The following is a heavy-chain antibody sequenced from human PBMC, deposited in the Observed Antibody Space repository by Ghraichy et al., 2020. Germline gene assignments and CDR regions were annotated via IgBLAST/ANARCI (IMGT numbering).Heavy chain of an antibody. V-gene: IGHV4-31*03. Sequence: SETLSLTCTVSGGSISSGGYYWSWIRQHPGKGLEWIGYIYYSGSTYYNPSLKSRVTISVDTSKNQFSLKLSSVTAADTAVYYCARGEPLSCTSCPAGAFDIWGQGTMVTVSS. J-gene: IGHJ3*02. CDR1: GGSISSGGYY. CDR3: ARGEPLSCTSCPAGAFDI. CDR2: IYYSGST. D-gene: IGHD2-2*01.